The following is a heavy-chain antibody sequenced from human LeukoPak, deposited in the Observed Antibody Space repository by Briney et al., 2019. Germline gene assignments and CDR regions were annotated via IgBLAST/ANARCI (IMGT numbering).Heavy chain of an antibody. CDR3: ARWATTVDIVVVPAAIQTGYFDY. CDR2: INHSGST. J-gene: IGHJ4*02. CDR1: GGSFSGYY. Sequence: SETLSLTCAVYGGSFSGYYWSWIRQPPGKGLEWIGEINHSGSTNYNPSIKSQVTISVDTSKNQFSLKLSSVTAADTAVYYCARWATTVDIVVVPAAIQTGYFDYWGQGTLVTVSS. V-gene: IGHV4-34*01. D-gene: IGHD2-2*02.